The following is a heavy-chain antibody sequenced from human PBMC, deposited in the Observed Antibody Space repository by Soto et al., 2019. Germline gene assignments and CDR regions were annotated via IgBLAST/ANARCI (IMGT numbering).Heavy chain of an antibody. CDR1: GYTFTRYS. V-gene: IGHV1-2*02. D-gene: IGHD2-8*01. J-gene: IGHJ1*01. Sequence: QVQLVQSGAEVKKPGATVKVSCRASGYTFTRYSVHWVRQAPGQGVEWMGWINPNTGGTRFAPKFEGRVTMTTDPSVRTVYMEVRSLRSDYTAVFYCSVYFDDLQEASFWGQGTLVTVTS. CDR2: INPNTGGT. CDR3: SVYFDDLQEASF.